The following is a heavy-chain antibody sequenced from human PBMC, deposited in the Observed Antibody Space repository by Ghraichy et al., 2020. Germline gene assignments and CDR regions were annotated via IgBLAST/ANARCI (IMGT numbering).Heavy chain of an antibody. CDR1: GITVSTYW. CDR2: IKPDGSAK. J-gene: IGHJ4*02. CDR3: AKGSTGDDYFDY. V-gene: IGHV3-7*01. Sequence: GGSLRLSCAVSGITVSTYWMSWVRQAPGKGLEWVANIKPDGSAKHYVDSVKDRFTISRDDTKNSLYLQMNSLRAEDTAVYYCAKGSTGDDYFDYWGQGTPVTVSS. D-gene: IGHD7-27*01.